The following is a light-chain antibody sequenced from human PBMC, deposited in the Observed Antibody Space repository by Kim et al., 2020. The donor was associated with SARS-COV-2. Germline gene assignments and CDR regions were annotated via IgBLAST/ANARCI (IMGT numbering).Light chain of an antibody. CDR3: QQYYSTPWT. CDR1: QSVLYSSNNYNY. J-gene: IGKJ1*01. V-gene: IGKV4-1*01. Sequence: ATINCKSSQSVLYSSNNYNYLAWYQQKPGQPPKLLIYWASSRESGVPDRISGSGSGTDFTLTISSLQADDVAVYYCQQYYSTPWTFGQGTKVDIK. CDR2: WAS.